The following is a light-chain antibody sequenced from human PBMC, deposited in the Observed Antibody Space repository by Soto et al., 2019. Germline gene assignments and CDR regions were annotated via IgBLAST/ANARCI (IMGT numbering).Light chain of an antibody. CDR1: QSISSW. CDR3: QQYRDNWT. Sequence: DIQMTQSPSTLSASVGERVTNTCRASQSISSWLAWYQQKPGTAPKLLIYKASTLQSGVPSRFSGSGSGTEFTLTISSLQPDDSATYYCQQYRDNWTFGQGTKVDIK. J-gene: IGKJ1*01. CDR2: KAS. V-gene: IGKV1-5*03.